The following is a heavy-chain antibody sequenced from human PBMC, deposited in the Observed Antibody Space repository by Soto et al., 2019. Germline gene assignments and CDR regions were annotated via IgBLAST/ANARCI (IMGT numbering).Heavy chain of an antibody. V-gene: IGHV3-23*01. Sequence: GGSLRLSXAASGFTFSSYAMSWVRQAPGKGLEWVSAISGSGGSTYYADSVKGRFTISRDNSKNTLYLQMNSLRAEDTAVYYCAKDRIAARPSPYGMDVWGQGTTVTVSS. CDR3: AKDRIAARPSPYGMDV. J-gene: IGHJ6*02. CDR1: GFTFSSYA. D-gene: IGHD6-6*01. CDR2: ISGSGGST.